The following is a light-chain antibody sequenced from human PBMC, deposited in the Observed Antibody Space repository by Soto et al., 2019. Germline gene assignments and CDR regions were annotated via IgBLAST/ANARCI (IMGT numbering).Light chain of an antibody. CDR3: CSYATGDSAV. Sequence: QSALTQPASVSRSPGQSITISCTGTSSDVGSYNLVSWYQQHPGRAPKLMIFEGNKRPSGIPTRFSGSKSGNTASLTISGLQAEDEADYYCCSYATGDSAVFGGGTQLTVL. CDR2: EGN. CDR1: SSDVGSYNL. J-gene: IGLJ7*01. V-gene: IGLV2-23*01.